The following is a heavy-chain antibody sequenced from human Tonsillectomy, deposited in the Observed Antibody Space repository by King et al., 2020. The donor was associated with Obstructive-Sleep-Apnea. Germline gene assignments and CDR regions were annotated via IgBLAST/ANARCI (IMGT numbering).Heavy chain of an antibody. J-gene: IGHJ4*02. CDR3: ARDSGDSGYDCRPI. CDR2: ITSSSNTI. V-gene: IGHV3-48*04. CDR1: GFTFSSYS. Sequence: VQLVESGGGWVRPGGSLRLSCAASGFTFSSYSMHWVRQAPGKGLEWVSYITSSSNTIYYADSVRGRFTISRDNAKNSLYLQMNSLRAEDTAVYYCARDSGDSGYDCRPIWGQGILVTVSS. D-gene: IGHD5-12*01.